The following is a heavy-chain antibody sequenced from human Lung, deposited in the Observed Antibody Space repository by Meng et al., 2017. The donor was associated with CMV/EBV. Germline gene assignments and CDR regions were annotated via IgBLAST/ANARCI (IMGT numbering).Heavy chain of an antibody. D-gene: IGHD3-10*01. V-gene: IGHV3-66*01. CDR3: TGDSQLHPNLDY. CDR1: GFSVNDKY. Sequence: VQLVGGGGVLVQPGGFLRLSCETSGFSVNDKYMSWVRQPPGKGLEWVSIIYRGDNTYYADSVKGRFTVSRDNSKNTMYLQMNSLRVEDTAVYYCTGDSQLHPNLDYWGQGTLVTVSS. CDR2: IYRGDNT. J-gene: IGHJ4*02.